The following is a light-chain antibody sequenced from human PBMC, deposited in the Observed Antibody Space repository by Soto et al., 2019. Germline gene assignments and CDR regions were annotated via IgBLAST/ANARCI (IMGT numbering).Light chain of an antibody. V-gene: IGKV1-39*01. CDR3: QQSYSSAT. CDR1: QSVSSY. J-gene: IGKJ4*01. Sequence: DFQMTQSPSSLSASVGDRVTITYRASQSVSSYLNWYQQKPGKAPELLIYAASSLQSGVPTRFSGSGSGTDFTLTIGSLQPEDFATYYCQQSYSSATFGGGTKVEIK. CDR2: AAS.